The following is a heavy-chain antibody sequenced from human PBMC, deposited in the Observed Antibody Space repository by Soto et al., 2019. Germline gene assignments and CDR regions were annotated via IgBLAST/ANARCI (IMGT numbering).Heavy chain of an antibody. J-gene: IGHJ4*01. CDR2: ISSSSSTI. D-gene: IGHD4-17*01. V-gene: IGHV3-48*02. Sequence: EVQLVESGGGLVQPGGSLRLSCAASGFTFSNYTMNWVRQAPGKGLEWVSYISSSSSTIYYADSVKGRFTISRDNAKNSLYLQMNSLRDEETAVYYCARDGEVYGGHFDYWGHGTLVTVSS. CDR1: GFTFSNYT. CDR3: ARDGEVYGGHFDY.